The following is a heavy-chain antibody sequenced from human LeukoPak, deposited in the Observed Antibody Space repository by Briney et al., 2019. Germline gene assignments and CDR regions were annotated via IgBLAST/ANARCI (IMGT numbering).Heavy chain of an antibody. V-gene: IGHV3-23*01. Sequence: GGSLRLSCAASGFTFSSYAMSWVRQAPGKGLEWVSGISDSGGSTYYADSVKGRCTISRDNSKKTLFLHMNSLRAEDTAVYYCARGMSATSGYLELEYWGQGTLVTVST. CDR3: ARGMSATSGYLELEY. J-gene: IGHJ4*02. CDR2: ISDSGGST. CDR1: GFTFSSYA. D-gene: IGHD3-22*01.